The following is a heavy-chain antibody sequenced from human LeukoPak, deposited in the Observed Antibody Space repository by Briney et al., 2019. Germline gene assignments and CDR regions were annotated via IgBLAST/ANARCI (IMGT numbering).Heavy chain of an antibody. CDR1: GFTFPIYA. CDR3: ATLPRGPTGYVGYGGEDY. CDR2: ITGSGGST. V-gene: IGHV3-23*01. J-gene: IGHJ4*02. Sequence: AGGSLRLSCAASGFTFPIYAMTWVRQAPGKRLHWVSAITGSGGSTYYADSVKGRFTISRDNSKNTLYLRMNGLRAEDTAVYYCATLPRGPTGYVGYGGEDYWGQGTLVTVSS. D-gene: IGHD5-12*01.